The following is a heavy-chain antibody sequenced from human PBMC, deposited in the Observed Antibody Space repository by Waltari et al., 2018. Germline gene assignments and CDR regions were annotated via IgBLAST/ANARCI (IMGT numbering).Heavy chain of an antibody. V-gene: IGHV4-38-2*02. CDR2: IYHSGST. CDR1: GYSISSGSY. CDR3: ARDAWIQLWPRFDY. J-gene: IGHJ4*02. Sequence: QVQLQESGPGLVKPSEPLSLTCAVSGYSISSGSYWGWIRQPPGKGLEWIGSIYHSGSTYYNPSLKSRVTISVDTSKNQFSLKLSSVTAADTAVYYCARDAWIQLWPRFDYWGQGTLVTVSS. D-gene: IGHD5-18*01.